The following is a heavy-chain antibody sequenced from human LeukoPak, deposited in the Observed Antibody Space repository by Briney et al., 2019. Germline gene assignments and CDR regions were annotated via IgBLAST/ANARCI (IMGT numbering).Heavy chain of an antibody. CDR1: GFTFSSYE. CDR3: ARATYSSGWYVMDY. CDR2: ISSSGSTI. D-gene: IGHD6-19*01. V-gene: IGHV3-48*03. J-gene: IGHJ4*02. Sequence: GGSLRLSCAASGFTFSSYEMNWVRQAPGKGLEWVSYISSSGSTIYYADSVKGRFTISRDNAKNSLYLQMNSLRAEDTAVYYCARATYSSGWYVMDYWGQGTLVTVSS.